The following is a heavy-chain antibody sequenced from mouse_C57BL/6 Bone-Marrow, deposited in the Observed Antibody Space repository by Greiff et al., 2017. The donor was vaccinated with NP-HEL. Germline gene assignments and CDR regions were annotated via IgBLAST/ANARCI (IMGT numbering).Heavy chain of an antibody. CDR1: GYTFTSYW. CDR2: IDPSDSYT. Sequence: QVQLQQSGAELVMPGASVKLSCKASGYTFTSYWMHWVKQRPGQGLEWIGEIDPSDSYTNYNQKFKGKSTLTVDKSSSTAYMQLSSLTSEDSAVYYCAREDPTVAQYYYAMDYWGQGTSVTVSS. V-gene: IGHV1-69*01. J-gene: IGHJ4*01. D-gene: IGHD1-1*01. CDR3: AREDPTVAQYYYAMDY.